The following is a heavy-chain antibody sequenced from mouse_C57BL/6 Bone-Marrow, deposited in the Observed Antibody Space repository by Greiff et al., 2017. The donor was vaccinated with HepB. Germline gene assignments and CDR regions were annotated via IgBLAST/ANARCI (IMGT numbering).Heavy chain of an antibody. V-gene: IGHV1-7*01. Sequence: QVQLQQSGAELAKPGASVKLSCKASGYTFTSYWMHWVKQRPGQGLEWIGYINPSSGYTKYNQKFKDKATLTADKSSSTAYMKLSSLTYEDSAVYYCARKRQLRLRGFAYWGQGTLVTVSA. D-gene: IGHD3-2*02. CDR1: GYTFTSYW. CDR2: INPSSGYT. CDR3: ARKRQLRLRGFAY. J-gene: IGHJ3*01.